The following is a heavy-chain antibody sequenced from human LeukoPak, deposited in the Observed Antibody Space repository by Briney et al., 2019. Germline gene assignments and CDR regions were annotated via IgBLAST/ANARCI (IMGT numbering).Heavy chain of an antibody. CDR2: IRWDSGSI. D-gene: IGHD1-26*01. CDR1: GFTFDDYA. V-gene: IGHV3-9*03. Sequence: GRSLRLSCVASGFTFDDYAMYWVRQAPGKGLEWVSGIRWDSGSIGYADSVKGRFTISRDNAKNSLYLQMNSLRDEDMALYYCVKGSGSYFPSGFDIWGQGTMVTVSS. J-gene: IGHJ3*02. CDR3: VKGSGSYFPSGFDI.